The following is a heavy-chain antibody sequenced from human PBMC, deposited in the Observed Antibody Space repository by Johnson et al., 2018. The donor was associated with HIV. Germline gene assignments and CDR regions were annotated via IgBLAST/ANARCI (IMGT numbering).Heavy chain of an antibody. V-gene: IGHV3-13*01. CDR3: ARVGAFGDGISLGAFDI. J-gene: IGHJ3*02. Sequence: VQLVESGGGLVQPGGSLRLSCAASGFTFSSYDMHWVRQPTGKGLEWVSSIDTTGDTYYPGSVRGRFTISRENAKNSLYLQMNNLRAGDSAVYYCARVGAFGDGISLGAFDIWGQGTMVTVSS. CDR1: GFTFSSYD. D-gene: IGHD3-10*01. CDR2: IDTTGDT.